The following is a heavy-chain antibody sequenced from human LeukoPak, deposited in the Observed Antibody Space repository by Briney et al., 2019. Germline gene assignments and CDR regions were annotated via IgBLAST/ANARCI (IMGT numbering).Heavy chain of an antibody. Sequence: GGSLRLSCTTSGFTFGDYALTWVRQAPGKGLEWEGFIRSKAYGGTTEYAASVKGRFTISRDDSKSIAYLQMNSLKTEDTAVYYCTSPEDYYGMDVWGQGTTVTVSS. V-gene: IGHV3-49*04. CDR2: IRSKAYGGTT. CDR3: TSPEDYYGMDV. J-gene: IGHJ6*02. D-gene: IGHD1-14*01. CDR1: GFTFGDYA.